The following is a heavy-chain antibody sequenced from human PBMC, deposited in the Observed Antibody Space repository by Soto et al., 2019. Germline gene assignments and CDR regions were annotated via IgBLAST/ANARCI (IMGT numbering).Heavy chain of an antibody. CDR2: IYYSRST. CDR1: GASISSGGYY. J-gene: IGHJ4*02. CDR3: ERRIVARGTFDY. V-gene: IGHV4-31*03. D-gene: IGHD5-12*01. Sequence: PSETLSLTCTLSGASISSGGYYWSWFRQNPGKGLEWIGYIYYSRSTYYNPSIKSRVTISVDTSNNQFSLTVTSVTTADTAVYYGERRIVARGTFDYWCQGTVVTV.